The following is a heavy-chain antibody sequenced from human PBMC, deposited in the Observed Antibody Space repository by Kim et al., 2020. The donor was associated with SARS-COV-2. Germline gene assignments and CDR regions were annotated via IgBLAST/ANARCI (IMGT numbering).Heavy chain of an antibody. CDR1: GGSISSGGYY. Sequence: SETLSLTCTVSGGSISSGGYYWSWIRQHPGKGLEWIGYIYYSGSTYYNPSLKSRVTISVDTSKNQFSLKLSSVTAADTAVYYWERALASMIFGVMRSVAPFDYWGQRTLVTVSS. CDR3: ERALASMIFGVMRSVAPFDY. D-gene: IGHD3-3*01. V-gene: IGHV4-31*03. J-gene: IGHJ4*02. CDR2: IYYSGST.